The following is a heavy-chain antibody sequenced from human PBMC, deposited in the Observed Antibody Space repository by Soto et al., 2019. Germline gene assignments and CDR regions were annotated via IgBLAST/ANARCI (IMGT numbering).Heavy chain of an antibody. CDR3: AKDKGVTSLDY. CDR2: ISSDGNNK. CDR1: GLNFRAAG. J-gene: IGHJ4*02. V-gene: IGHV3-30*18. D-gene: IGHD3-10*01. Sequence: PGGSLRLSCAASGLNFRAAGMHWVRQAPGRGLDWVAFISSDGNNKYYGDSVKGRFTISRDDSMNSLYLQMNTLRAEDSAVYYCAKDKGVTSLDYWGQGALVTVSS.